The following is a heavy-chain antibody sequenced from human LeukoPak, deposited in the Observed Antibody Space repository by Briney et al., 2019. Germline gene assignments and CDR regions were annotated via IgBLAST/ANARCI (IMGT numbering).Heavy chain of an antibody. D-gene: IGHD3-22*01. CDR3: ARGNDSSGYYYFFDY. V-gene: IGHV3-64*01. Sequence: GGSLRLSCAASGFTFSRYAMHWVRQAPGKGLEYVSAISTNGGSTYYASSVKGRFTITRDNSKNTLYLQMVNLRPEDMAVYYCARGNDSSGYYYFFDYWGQGTLVTVSS. J-gene: IGHJ4*02. CDR2: ISTNGGST. CDR1: GFTFSRYA.